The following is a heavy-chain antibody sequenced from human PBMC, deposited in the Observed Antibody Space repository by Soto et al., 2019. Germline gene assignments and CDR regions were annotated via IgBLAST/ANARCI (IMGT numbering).Heavy chain of an antibody. Sequence: SETLSLTCTVSGGSISSGDYYWSWIRQPPGKGLEWIGYIYHSGSTYYNPSLKSRVTISVDTSKNQFSLKLSSVTAADTAVYYCARSSIAPRLFMYPFDYWGQGTLVTVSS. J-gene: IGHJ4*02. D-gene: IGHD6-6*01. CDR1: GGSISSGDYY. CDR2: IYHSGST. CDR3: ARSSIAPRLFMYPFDY. V-gene: IGHV4-30-4*01.